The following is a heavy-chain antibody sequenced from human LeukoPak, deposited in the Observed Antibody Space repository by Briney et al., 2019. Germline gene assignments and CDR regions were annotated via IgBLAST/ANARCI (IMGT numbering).Heavy chain of an antibody. CDR2: INSDGSST. V-gene: IGHV3-74*01. D-gene: IGHD6-13*01. J-gene: IGHJ4*02. CDR1: GFIFSSYW. Sequence: GGSLRLSCAASGFIFSSYWMHWVRQVPGKGLVWVSRINSDGSSTSYADSVKGRFTISRDNAKNSLYLQMNSLRAEDTALYYCATAAAVTDYWGQGTLVTVSS. CDR3: ATAAAVTDY.